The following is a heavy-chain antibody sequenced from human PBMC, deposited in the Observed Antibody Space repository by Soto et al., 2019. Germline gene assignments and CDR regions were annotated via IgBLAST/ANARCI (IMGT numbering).Heavy chain of an antibody. Sequence: PGGSLRLSCAASGFTLRCYWMHWVRQAPWKGLVWVSRINSDGSNTGYADSVKGRFTVSRDNAKNTLNLQMSSLRAEDTAIYFCARASCGGDCYSGIDYWGQGTLVTVSS. D-gene: IGHD2-21*02. CDR2: INSDGSNT. J-gene: IGHJ4*02. V-gene: IGHV3-74*01. CDR3: ARASCGGDCYSGIDY. CDR1: GFTLRCYW.